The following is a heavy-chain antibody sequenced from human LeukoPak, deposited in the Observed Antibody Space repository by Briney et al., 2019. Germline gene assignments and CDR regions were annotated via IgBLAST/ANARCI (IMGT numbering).Heavy chain of an antibody. CDR1: GYTXNRHG. D-gene: IGHD6-19*01. CDR2: NSAYNGDT. CDR3: ARDPSNTSGWYIYFDY. J-gene: IGHJ4*02. Sequence: ASVKVSCKASGYTXNRHGISGARQAPGQGLEWMGWNSAYNGDTKYSQKFQGRVTLTIDTSTSTAHMELRSLTSDDTAMYYCARDPSNTSGWYIYFDYWGQGTLVTVSS. V-gene: IGHV1-18*01.